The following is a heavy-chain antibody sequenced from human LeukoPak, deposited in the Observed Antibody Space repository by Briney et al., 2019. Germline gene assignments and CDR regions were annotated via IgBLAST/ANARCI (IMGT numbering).Heavy chain of an antibody. CDR3: ARTGGYSYGTLIFDY. CDR1: GGTFSSYA. D-gene: IGHD5-18*01. V-gene: IGHV1-69*13. Sequence: GASVKVSCKASGGTFSSYAISWVRQAPGQGLEWMGGIIPIFGTANYAQKFQGRVTITADESTSTAYMELSSLRPEDTAVYYCARTGGYSYGTLIFDYWGQGTLVTVSS. CDR2: IIPIFGTA. J-gene: IGHJ4*02.